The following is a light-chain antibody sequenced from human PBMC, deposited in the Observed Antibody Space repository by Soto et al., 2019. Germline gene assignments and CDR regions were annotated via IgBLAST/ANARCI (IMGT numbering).Light chain of an antibody. CDR3: SSYTRSSTSYV. CDR2: EVS. J-gene: IGLJ1*01. CDR1: SSDVGGYNY. Sequence: QSVLTQPAPVSGSPGQSITISCTGTSSDVGGYNYVSWYQQHPGKAPKLMIYEVSNRPSRVSNRFSGSKSGNTASLTISGLQAEDEADYYCSSYTRSSTSYVFGTGTKATVL. V-gene: IGLV2-14*01.